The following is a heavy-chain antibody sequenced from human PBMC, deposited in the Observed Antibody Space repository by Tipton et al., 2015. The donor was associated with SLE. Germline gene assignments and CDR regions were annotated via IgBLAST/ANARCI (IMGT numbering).Heavy chain of an antibody. CDR2: TYYRSKWYN. J-gene: IGHJ5*02. CDR3: ARGFGSRIYDILTGYYTPNNWFDP. D-gene: IGHD3-9*01. Sequence: GLVKPSQTLSLTCAISGDSVSSNSAAWNWIRQSPSRGLEWLGRTYYRSKWYNDYAVSVKSRITINPDTSKNQFSLQLNSVTPEDTAVYYCARGFGSRIYDILTGYYTPNNWFDPWGQGTLVTVSS. V-gene: IGHV6-1*01. CDR1: GDSVSSNSAA.